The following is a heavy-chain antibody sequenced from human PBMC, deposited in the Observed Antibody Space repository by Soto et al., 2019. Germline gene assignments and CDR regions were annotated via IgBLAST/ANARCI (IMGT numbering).Heavy chain of an antibody. CDR1: GFTFSSYW. D-gene: IGHD3-10*01. J-gene: IGHJ4*02. CDR2: IKQDGSEK. Sequence: EVQLVESGGGLVQPGGSLRLSCAASGFTFSSYWMSWVRQAPGKGLEWVANIKQDGSEKYYVDSVKGRFTISRDNAKNSLYLQMNSLRAEDTAVYYCARDHSHGSGSPLLDYWGQGTLVTVSS. CDR3: ARDHSHGSGSPLLDY. V-gene: IGHV3-7*01.